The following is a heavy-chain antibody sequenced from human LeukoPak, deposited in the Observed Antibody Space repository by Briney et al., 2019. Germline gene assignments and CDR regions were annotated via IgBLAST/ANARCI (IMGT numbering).Heavy chain of an antibody. J-gene: IGHJ4*02. V-gene: IGHV1-24*01. CDR3: ATDTEPGGIDVVPAAL. CDR2: FDPESGET. D-gene: IGHD2-2*01. CDR1: GYTLNELP. Sequence: ASVKVSCKVSGYTLNELPMHWVRQAPGKGLEWMGGFDPESGETIYPQKFQGRVTMTEDTSTDTAYMELSSLRSEDTAVYYCATDTEPGGIDVVPAALWGQGTLVTVSS.